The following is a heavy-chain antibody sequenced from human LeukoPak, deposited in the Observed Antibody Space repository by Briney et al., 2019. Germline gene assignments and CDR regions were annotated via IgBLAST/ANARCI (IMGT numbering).Heavy chain of an antibody. CDR2: VYTSGST. V-gene: IGHV4-61*02. CDR1: GGSISSGSYY. J-gene: IGHJ4*02. CDR3: ASVTVFGVVMV. D-gene: IGHD3-3*01. Sequence: SETLSLTCTVSGGSISSGSYYWSWIRQPAGKGLEWVGRVYTSGSTNYNPSFKSRVTISVDTSKNQFSLKLSSVTAADTAVYYCASVTVFGVVMVWGQGTLVTVSS.